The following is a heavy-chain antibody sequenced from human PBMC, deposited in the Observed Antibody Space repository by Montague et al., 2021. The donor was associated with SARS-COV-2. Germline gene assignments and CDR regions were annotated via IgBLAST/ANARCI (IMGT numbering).Heavy chain of an antibody. D-gene: IGHD3-16*01. CDR3: ARVRMDGGSDY. Sequence: CAISGDSVSTNRATWNWIRQSPSGGLEWLGRTYYKSKWYNDYAVXVKSRIIINPDTSKNQFSLQLNSVTPEDTAVYYCARVRMDGGSDYWGQGTLVTVPS. J-gene: IGHJ4*02. V-gene: IGHV6-1*01. CDR1: GDSVSTNRAT. CDR2: TYYKSKWYN.